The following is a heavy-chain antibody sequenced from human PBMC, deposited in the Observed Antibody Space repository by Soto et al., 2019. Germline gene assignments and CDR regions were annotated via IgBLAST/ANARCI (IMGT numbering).Heavy chain of an antibody. CDR1: GFTFSSYA. V-gene: IGHV3-23*01. D-gene: IGHD4-17*01. CDR3: AKDEGSYGGKLVHAPNWFDP. CDR2: ISGSGGST. J-gene: IGHJ5*02. Sequence: EVQLLESGGGLVQPGGSLRLSCAASGFTFSSYAMSWVRQAPGKGLEWVSAISGSGGSTYYADSVKGRFTISRDNSKNTLYLQMNSLRAEDTAVYYCAKDEGSYGGKLVHAPNWFDPWGQGTLVTVSS.